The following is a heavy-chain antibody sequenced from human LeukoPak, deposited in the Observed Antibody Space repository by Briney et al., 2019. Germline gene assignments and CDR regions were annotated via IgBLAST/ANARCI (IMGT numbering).Heavy chain of an antibody. D-gene: IGHD5-18*01. CDR2: ISAYNGNT. J-gene: IGHJ4*02. CDR1: GYTFTSYG. V-gene: IGHV1-18*01. CDR3: ARVRLRGYSYGYGGVLDY. Sequence: ASVKVSCKASGYTFTSYGTSWVRQAPGQGLEWMGWISAYNGNTNYAQKLQGRVTMTTDTSTSTAYMELRSLRSDDTAVYYCARVRLRGYSYGYGGVLDYWGQGTLVTVSS.